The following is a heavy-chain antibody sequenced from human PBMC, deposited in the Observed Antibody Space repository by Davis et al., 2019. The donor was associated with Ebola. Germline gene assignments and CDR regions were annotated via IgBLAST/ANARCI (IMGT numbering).Heavy chain of an antibody. V-gene: IGHV5-10-1*01. CDR1: GYSFTSYW. Sequence: GESLKIPCKGSGYSFTSYWINWVRQMPGKGLEWMGRIDPSDSYTNYSPSFQGHVTISADKSISTAYLQWSSLKASDTAMYYCARVGSSWPAFDIWGQGTMVTVSS. J-gene: IGHJ3*02. CDR2: IDPSDSYT. CDR3: ARVGSSWPAFDI. D-gene: IGHD6-13*01.